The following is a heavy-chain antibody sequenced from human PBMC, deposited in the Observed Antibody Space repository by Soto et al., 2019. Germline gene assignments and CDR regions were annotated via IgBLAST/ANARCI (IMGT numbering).Heavy chain of an antibody. Sequence: QVQLQQWGAGLLKPSETLSLTCAVYGGSFSGYYWSWIRPPPGKGLEWIGEINHSGSTNYNPSLKSRVTISVYTSKNQFSLKLSSVTAADTAVYYCARGKRAHSSSWYGFYWFDPWGQGTLVTVSS. CDR1: GGSFSGYY. CDR2: INHSGST. D-gene: IGHD6-13*01. J-gene: IGHJ5*02. V-gene: IGHV4-34*01. CDR3: ARGKRAHSSSWYGFYWFDP.